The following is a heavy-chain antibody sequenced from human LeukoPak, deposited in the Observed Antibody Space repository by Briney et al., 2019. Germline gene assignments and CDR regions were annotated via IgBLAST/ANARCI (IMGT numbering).Heavy chain of an antibody. D-gene: IGHD3-22*01. Sequence: SETLSLTCAVYGGSFSGYYWSWIRQPPGKGLEWIGEINHSGSTNYNPSLKSRVTISVDTSKNQFSLKLSSVTAADTAAYYCARPYGGVSSGYYDYWGQGTLVTVSS. J-gene: IGHJ4*02. V-gene: IGHV4-34*01. CDR2: INHSGST. CDR1: GGSFSGYY. CDR3: ARPYGGVSSGYYDY.